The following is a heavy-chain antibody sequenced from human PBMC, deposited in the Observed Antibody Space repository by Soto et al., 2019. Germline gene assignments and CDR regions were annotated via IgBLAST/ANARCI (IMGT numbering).Heavy chain of an antibody. Sequence: QVQLQESGPGLVKPSQTLSLTCTVSGGSISSGDYYWSWIRQPPGKGLEWIGYIYYSGSTYYNPSLKRRVTISVDTSKNQFSLKLSSVTAADTAVYYCARGRGLYFDWLPHLDYWVQGTLVTVSS. CDR2: IYYSGST. CDR3: ARGRGLYFDWLPHLDY. D-gene: IGHD3-9*01. J-gene: IGHJ4*02. V-gene: IGHV4-30-4*01. CDR1: GGSISSGDYY.